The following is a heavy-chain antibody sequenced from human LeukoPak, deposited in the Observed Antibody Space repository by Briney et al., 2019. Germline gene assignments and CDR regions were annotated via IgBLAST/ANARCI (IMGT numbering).Heavy chain of an antibody. CDR2: ISDSGDST. CDR3: AKTKIVDTFFDY. V-gene: IGHV3-23*01. Sequence: GGSLRLSCAASGFTFSNYAMSWVRQAPRKGLEWVSGISDSGDSTYYADSVKGRFTISRDNSKNTLYLQMNSLRAEDTAIYYCAKTKIVDTFFDYWGQGTLVTVSS. D-gene: IGHD5-12*01. CDR1: GFTFSNYA. J-gene: IGHJ4*02.